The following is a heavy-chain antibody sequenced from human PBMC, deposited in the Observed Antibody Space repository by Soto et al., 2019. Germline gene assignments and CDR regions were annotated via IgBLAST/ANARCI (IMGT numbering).Heavy chain of an antibody. D-gene: IGHD2-2*01. CDR2: IIPILGIA. CDR1: GGTLSSYT. CDR3: ARAAKSCSSTSCPPWGAFDI. Sequence: SVKVSCKASGGTLSSYTISWVRQAPGQGLEWVGRIIPILGIANYAQKFQGRVTITADKSTSTAYMELSSLRSEDTAVYYCARAAKSCSSTSCPPWGAFDIWGQGTMVTVSS. J-gene: IGHJ3*02. V-gene: IGHV1-69*02.